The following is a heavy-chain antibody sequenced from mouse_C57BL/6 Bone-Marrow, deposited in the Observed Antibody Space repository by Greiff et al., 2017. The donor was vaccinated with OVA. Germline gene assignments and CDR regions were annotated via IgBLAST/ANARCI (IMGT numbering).Heavy chain of an antibody. D-gene: IGHD4-1*01. CDR2: ISDGGSYT. J-gene: IGHJ3*01. CDR3: ARGGLGQGFAY. V-gene: IGHV5-4*03. Sequence: EANLVESGGGLVKPGGSLKLSCAASGFTFSSYAMSWVRQTPEKRLEWVATISDGGSYTYYPDNVKGRFTISRDNAKNNLYLQMSHLKSEDTAMYYCARGGLGQGFAYWGQGTRVTVSA. CDR1: GFTFSSYA.